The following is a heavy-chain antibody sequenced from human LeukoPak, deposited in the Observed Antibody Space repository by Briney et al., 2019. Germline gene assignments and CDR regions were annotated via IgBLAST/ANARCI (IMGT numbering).Heavy chain of an antibody. D-gene: IGHD6-13*01. CDR1: GGSISSYY. J-gene: IGHJ6*03. V-gene: IGHV4-4*07. CDR3: ARGAAGTGYYYYYMDV. CDR2: IYTSGST. Sequence: SETLSLTCTVSGGSISSYYWSWIRQPAGKGLEWIGRIYTSGSTNYNPSLKSRVTMSVDTSKNQFSLKLSSVTAADTAVYYCARGAAGTGYYYYYMDVWGKGTTVTVSS.